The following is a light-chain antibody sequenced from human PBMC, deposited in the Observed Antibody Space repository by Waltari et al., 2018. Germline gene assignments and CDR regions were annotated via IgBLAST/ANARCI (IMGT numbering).Light chain of an antibody. CDR3: CSYAGSAVSV. CDR2: DVN. J-gene: IGLJ3*02. Sequence: QSALTQTATVSGSPGQSITISCSGASSAIGQYNLVSWYQQHPGKAPTLIIYDVNKRPSGVSNRFSGSKSGNTAFLTISGLQTADEADYYCCSYAGSAVSVFGGGTKLTVL. CDR1: SSAIGQYNL. V-gene: IGLV2-23*02.